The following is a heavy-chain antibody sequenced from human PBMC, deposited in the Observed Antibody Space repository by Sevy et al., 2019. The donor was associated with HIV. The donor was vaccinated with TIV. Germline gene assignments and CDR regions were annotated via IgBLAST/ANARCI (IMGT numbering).Heavy chain of an antibody. CDR1: GYSFTSYW. CDR2: IYPGHSDT. Sequence: GESLKISCKGSGYSFTSYWIGWVRQMPGKGLEWMGIIYPGHSDTRDSPSFQGQVTISADKSISTAYLQWSSLKASITPMYYCASATGAHYHSIGWFDPWGQGTPVTVSS. CDR3: ASATGAHYHSIGWFDP. V-gene: IGHV5-51*01. D-gene: IGHD3-22*01. J-gene: IGHJ5*02.